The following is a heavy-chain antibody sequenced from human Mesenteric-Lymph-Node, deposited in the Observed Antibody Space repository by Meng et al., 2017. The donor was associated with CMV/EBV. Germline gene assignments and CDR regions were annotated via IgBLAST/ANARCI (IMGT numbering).Heavy chain of an antibody. CDR2: INPNSGGT. V-gene: IGHV1-2*02. J-gene: IGHJ4*02. CDR1: GYTFNGYY. D-gene: IGHD3-16*01. CDR3: ARDGSESYGPNDY. Sequence: ASVKVSCKSSGYTFNGYYLHWVRQAPGQGLEWMGWINPNSGGTNYAQKFQGRVTMTRDTSISTAYMEVSRLRSDDTAVYYCARDGSESYGPNDYWGQGTLVTVSS.